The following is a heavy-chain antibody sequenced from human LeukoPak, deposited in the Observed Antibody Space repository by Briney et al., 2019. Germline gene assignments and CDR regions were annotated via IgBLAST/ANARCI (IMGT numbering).Heavy chain of an antibody. V-gene: IGHV3-30-3*01. CDR1: GFTFSSYA. J-gene: IGHJ3*02. D-gene: IGHD3-10*01. Sequence: GGSLRLSCAASGFTFSSYAMHWVRQAPGKELEWVAVISYDGSNKYYADSVKGRFTISRDNSKNTLYLQMNSLRAEDTAVYYCARAGQFDAFDIWGQGTMVTVSS. CDR3: ARAGQFDAFDI. CDR2: ISYDGSNK.